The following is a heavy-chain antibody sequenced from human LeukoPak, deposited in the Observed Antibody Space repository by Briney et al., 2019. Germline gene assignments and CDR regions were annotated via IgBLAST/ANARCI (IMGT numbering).Heavy chain of an antibody. V-gene: IGHV5-51*01. CDR1: GYRFTNYW. CDR2: IYPDDSDT. J-gene: IGHJ4*02. D-gene: IGHD2-2*02. CDR3: AIGGDSTTSCYRCFDY. Sequence: PGESLKISCQGSGYRFTNYWIGWVRQLPGKGLEWMGLIYPDDSDTRYSPSFQGQVTISADKSISTAYLQWSSLKASGTAMYYCAIGGDSTTSCYRCFDYWGQGTLVTVSS.